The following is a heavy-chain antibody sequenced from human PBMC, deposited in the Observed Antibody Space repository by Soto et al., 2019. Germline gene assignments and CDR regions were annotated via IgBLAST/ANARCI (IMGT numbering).Heavy chain of an antibody. V-gene: IGHV3-73*01. CDR3: TKTPPGMDV. CDR2: IRSKTNSYAT. Sequence: GSLRLSCAASGFTFSDSAMHWVRQASGKGLEWVGRIRSKTNSYATAYAASVKGRFTIFRDDSKNTAYLQMNSLKSEDTAVYYCTKTPPGMDVWGQGTTVTVFS. CDR1: GFTFSDSA. D-gene: IGHD2-15*01. J-gene: IGHJ6*02.